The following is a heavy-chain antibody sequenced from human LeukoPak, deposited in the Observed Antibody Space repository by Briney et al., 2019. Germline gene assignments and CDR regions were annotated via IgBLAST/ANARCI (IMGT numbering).Heavy chain of an antibody. D-gene: IGHD3-9*01. CDR3: AREPPYYDILTGYYKGRYFDY. CDR1: GGSISSSSYY. Sequence: SETLSLTCTVSGGSISSSSYYWGWIRQPPGKGLEWIGSIYYSGSTYYNPSLKSRVTISVDTSKNQFSLKLSSVAAADTAVYYCAREPPYYDILTGYYKGRYFDYWGQGTLVTVSS. V-gene: IGHV4-39*07. CDR2: IYYSGST. J-gene: IGHJ4*02.